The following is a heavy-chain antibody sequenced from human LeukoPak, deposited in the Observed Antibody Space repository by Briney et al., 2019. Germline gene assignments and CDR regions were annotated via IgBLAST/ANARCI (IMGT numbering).Heavy chain of an antibody. CDR1: GGSFSSNY. Sequence: SETLSLTCTVSGGSFSSNYWNWIRQPPGRGLEWIGEVNHSRSTNYNPSLKSRVTISVDTSKNQFSLKLSSVTAADTAVYYCARSQRITILRFNWFDPWGQGTLVTVSS. J-gene: IGHJ5*02. CDR2: VNHSRST. V-gene: IGHV4-34*01. CDR3: ARSQRITILRFNWFDP. D-gene: IGHD3-9*01.